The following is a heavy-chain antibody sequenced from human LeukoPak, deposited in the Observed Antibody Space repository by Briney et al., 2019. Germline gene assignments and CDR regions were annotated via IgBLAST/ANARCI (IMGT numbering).Heavy chain of an antibody. V-gene: IGHV3-33*01. CDR2: IWYDGNKK. CDR3: ARGQLLFDY. J-gene: IGHJ4*02. D-gene: IGHD2-2*01. Sequence: GGSLRLSCAASGFTFSSYGLHWVRQAPGKGLEWVAVIWYDGNKKYYAGSVKGRFTISRDNSKNTLYLQMNSLRAEDTAMYYCARGQLLFDYWGQGTLVTVSS. CDR1: GFTFSSYG.